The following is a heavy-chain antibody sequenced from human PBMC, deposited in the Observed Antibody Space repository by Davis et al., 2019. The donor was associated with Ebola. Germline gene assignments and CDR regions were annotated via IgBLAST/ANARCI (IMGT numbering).Heavy chain of an antibody. V-gene: IGHV3-30*02. D-gene: IGHD2-15*01. CDR2: IRYDGSNK. J-gene: IGHJ6*04. Sequence: GGSLRLSCAASGFTFSNYWMSWVRQAPGKGLEWVAFIRYDGSNKYYADSVKGRFTISRDNSKNTLYLQMDSLRAEDTAVYYCAKSTHPIYYYYYGIDVWGKGNTVTVSS. CDR3: AKSTHPIYYYYYGIDV. CDR1: GFTFSNYW.